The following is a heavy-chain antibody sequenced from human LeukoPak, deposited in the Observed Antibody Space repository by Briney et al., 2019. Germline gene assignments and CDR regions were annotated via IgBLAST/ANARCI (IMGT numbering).Heavy chain of an antibody. V-gene: IGHV4-34*01. CDR1: GGSFSGYY. J-gene: IGHJ6*02. D-gene: IGHD3-10*01. Sequence: KPSETLSLTCAVYGGSFSGYYWSWIRQPPGKGLEWIGEINHSGSTNYNPSLKSRVTISVDTSKNQFSLKLSSVTAADTAVYYCASQPTLLWFGPYSRYYYGMDVWGQGTTVTVSS. CDR3: ASQPTLLWFGPYSRYYYGMDV. CDR2: INHSGST.